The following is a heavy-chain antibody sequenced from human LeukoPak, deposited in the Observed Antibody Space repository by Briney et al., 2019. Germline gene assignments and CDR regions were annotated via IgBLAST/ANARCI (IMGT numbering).Heavy chain of an antibody. Sequence: APVKVSCKASGYTFTGYYLQWVRQAPGQGLEWMGMINPNTGDTNYPQKFQGRVTMTRDTSITTGYMELTRLTSDDTAVYYCARSDILTSNDYWGQGTLVTVSS. V-gene: IGHV1-2*02. J-gene: IGHJ4*02. CDR2: INPNTGDT. D-gene: IGHD3-9*01. CDR1: GYTFTGYY. CDR3: ARSDILTSNDY.